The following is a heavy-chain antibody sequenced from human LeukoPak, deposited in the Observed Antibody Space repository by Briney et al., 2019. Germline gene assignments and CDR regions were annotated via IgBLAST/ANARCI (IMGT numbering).Heavy chain of an antibody. D-gene: IGHD2-2*01. Sequence: PSETLSLTCTVSGGSISSSSYYWGWIRQPPGKGLEWIGSIYYSGSTYYNPSLKSRVTISVDTSKNQFSLKLSSVTAADTAVYYCARGLSSWVKSAFDIWGQGTMVTVSS. J-gene: IGHJ3*02. CDR3: ARGLSSWVKSAFDI. CDR1: GGSISSSSYY. CDR2: IYYSGST. V-gene: IGHV4-39*01.